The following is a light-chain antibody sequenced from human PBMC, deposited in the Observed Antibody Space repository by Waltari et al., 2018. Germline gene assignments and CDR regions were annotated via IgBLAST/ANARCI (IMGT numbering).Light chain of an antibody. J-gene: IGKJ2*01. CDR1: QSVVFSSNNKNY. CDR2: WAS. V-gene: IGKV4-1*01. Sequence: DIVLTQSPEYLPVSLGERATINCKSSQSVVFSSNNKNYLAWYQQKPGQPPKLLITWASTREAGVPYRFSGSGSETDFTLTISSLQAEDVAVYYCQQCYSFPYTFGQGTKLEIK. CDR3: QQCYSFPYT.